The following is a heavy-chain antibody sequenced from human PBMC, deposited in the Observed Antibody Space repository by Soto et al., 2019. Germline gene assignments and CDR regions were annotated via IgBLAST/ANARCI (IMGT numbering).Heavy chain of an antibody. V-gene: IGHV3-33*01. CDR1: GFTFSSYG. CDR2: IWYDGSNK. CDR3: ARDYLVVPHRVMDY. Sequence: QVQLVESGGGVVQPGRSLRLSCAASGFTFSSYGMHWVRQAPGKGLEWVAVIWYDGSNKYYADSVKGRFTISRDNYKNTLDLQMNSRRAEDEAVCYCARDYLVVPHRVMDYWGQGTLVTVSS. J-gene: IGHJ4*02. D-gene: IGHD2-2*01.